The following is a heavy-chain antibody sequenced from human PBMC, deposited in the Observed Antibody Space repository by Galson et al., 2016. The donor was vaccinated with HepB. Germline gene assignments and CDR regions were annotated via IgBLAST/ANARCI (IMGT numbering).Heavy chain of an antibody. Sequence: SLRLSCAASGLTFNNAWMNWVRQAPGKGLEWVGLIKSRTDGGTTDYAAPVKGRFTISRDDSQNTVYLQLNSLKTEDTAVYYCTTDVRGRLWIHLWFDYWGQGTLVTVSS. CDR2: IKSRTDGGTT. CDR3: TTDVRGRLWIHLWFDY. D-gene: IGHD5-18*01. CDR1: GLTFNNAW. V-gene: IGHV3-15*07. J-gene: IGHJ4*02.